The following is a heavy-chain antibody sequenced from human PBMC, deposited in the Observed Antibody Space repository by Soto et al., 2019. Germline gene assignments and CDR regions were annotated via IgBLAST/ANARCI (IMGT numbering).Heavy chain of an antibody. D-gene: IGHD5-12*01. J-gene: IGHJ6*02. CDR1: GYTFTRSG. CDR2: ISSYNGDT. V-gene: IGHV1-18*01. CDR3: ASEGVAPFYYYGMDV. Sequence: QVQLVQSGAEVKKPGASVKVSCKASGYTFTRSGISWVRQAPGQRPEWMGWISSYNGDTNYAQTFQGRVTMTTDTSTSNAYMVLRSLRSDDTAVYYCASEGVAPFYYYGMDVWGQGTPVTVSS.